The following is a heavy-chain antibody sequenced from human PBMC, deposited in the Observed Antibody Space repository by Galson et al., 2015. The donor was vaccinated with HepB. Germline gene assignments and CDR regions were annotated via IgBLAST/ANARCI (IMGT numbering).Heavy chain of an antibody. CDR1: GHTFTGYH. CDR3: STGNWGVLEY. CDR2: IYPHSGGS. Sequence: SVKVSCKASGHTFTGYHMHWVRQAPGQGLEGRGWIYPHSGGSNYSQNFQVRVTMTRDASIDTVYMELSSLRADDTAVYYCSTGNWGVLEYWGQGTLGTVSS. D-gene: IGHD7-27*01. J-gene: IGHJ4*02. V-gene: IGHV1-2*02.